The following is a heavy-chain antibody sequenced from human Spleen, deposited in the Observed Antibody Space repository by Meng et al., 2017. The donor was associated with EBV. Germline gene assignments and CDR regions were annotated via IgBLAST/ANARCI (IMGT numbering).Heavy chain of an antibody. J-gene: IGHJ4*02. CDR2: NYWDGNK. V-gene: IGHV2-5*02. Sequence: SGRTEGKSPQTSPKVYTISWSTTSISGVSEWWRQQPGQKAEEKVGLNYWDGNKKYTPTLKGRVTITKDTSENTVVITLTSMKPEDTATYYCTNSSMNFSTDCFGYWGQGTLVTVSS. D-gene: IGHD2/OR15-2a*01. CDR1: WSTTSISGVS. CDR3: TNSSMNFSTDCFGY.